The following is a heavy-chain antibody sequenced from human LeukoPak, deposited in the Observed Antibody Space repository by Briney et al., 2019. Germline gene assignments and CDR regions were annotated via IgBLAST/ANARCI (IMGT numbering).Heavy chain of an antibody. D-gene: IGHD3-22*01. Sequence: PSETLSLTCTVSGGSISSYYWSWIRQPAGKGLEWIGRIYTSGSTNYNPSLKSRVTMSVDTSKNQFSLKLSSVTAADTAVYYCAREVQYYYDSSGYSKGDAFDIWGQGTMVTVSS. CDR1: GGSISSYY. CDR3: AREVQYYYDSSGYSKGDAFDI. J-gene: IGHJ3*02. CDR2: IYTSGST. V-gene: IGHV4-4*07.